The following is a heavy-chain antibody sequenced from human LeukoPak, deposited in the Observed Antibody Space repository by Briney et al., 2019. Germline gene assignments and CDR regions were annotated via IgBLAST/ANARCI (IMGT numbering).Heavy chain of an antibody. CDR1: GGTFSSYA. J-gene: IGHJ4*02. CDR2: IIPIFGTA. CDR3: ARRGGRGYSGYLQGSFDY. Sequence: GASVKVSCKASGGTFSSYAISWVRQAPGQGLEWMGRIIPIFGTANYAQKFQGRVTITADKSTSTAYMELSSLRSEDTAVYYCARRGGRGYSGYLQGSFDYWGQGTLVTVSS. D-gene: IGHD5-12*01. V-gene: IGHV1-69*06.